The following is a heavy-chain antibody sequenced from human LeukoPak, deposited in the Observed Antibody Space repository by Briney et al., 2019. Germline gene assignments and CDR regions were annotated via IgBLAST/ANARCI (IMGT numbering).Heavy chain of an antibody. CDR2: ISAYNGNT. CDR3: ARVIDYDILTGYFYYFDY. D-gene: IGHD3-9*01. J-gene: IGHJ4*02. CDR1: GYTFTSYG. V-gene: IGHV1-18*01. Sequence: ASVKVSCKASGYTFTSYGISWVRQAPGQGLEWMGWISAYNGNTNYAQKLQGRVTMITDTSTSTAYMELKSLRSDDTAVYYCARVIDYDILTGYFYYFDYWGQGTLVTVSS.